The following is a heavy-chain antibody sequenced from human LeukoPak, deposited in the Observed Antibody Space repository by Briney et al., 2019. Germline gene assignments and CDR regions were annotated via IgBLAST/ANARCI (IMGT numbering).Heavy chain of an antibody. V-gene: IGHV3-7*01. CDR1: GFIFSRSS. CDR2: INPDGRMK. CDR3: AKLVGDVTTLDY. D-gene: IGHD1-26*01. Sequence: GGSLRLSCAGSGFIFSRSSMTWVRQSPGKGLEWVATINPDGRMKWYLDSVNGRFTISRDNSDNAVFLHMNSLRVEDMPVYYCAKLVGDVTTLDYRGQGILVTGSS. J-gene: IGHJ4*02.